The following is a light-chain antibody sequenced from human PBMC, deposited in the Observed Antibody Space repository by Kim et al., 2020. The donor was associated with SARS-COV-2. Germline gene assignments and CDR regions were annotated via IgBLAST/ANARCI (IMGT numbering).Light chain of an antibody. J-gene: IGLJ2*01. Sequence: SELTQDPVVSVALGQTVRITCQGDSLRTYFASWYQRKPGQAPVLVIYGKDNRPSGIPDRFSGSSSGDSASLTITGAQAEDEADYYCNSRDSSDNPVVFGGGTRLTVL. V-gene: IGLV3-19*01. CDR3: NSRDSSDNPVV. CDR1: SLRTYF. CDR2: GKD.